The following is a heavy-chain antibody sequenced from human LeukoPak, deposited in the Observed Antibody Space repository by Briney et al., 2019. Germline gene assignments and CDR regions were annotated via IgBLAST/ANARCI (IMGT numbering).Heavy chain of an antibody. V-gene: IGHV4-4*02. J-gene: IGHJ4*02. CDR2: IYHSGST. D-gene: IGHD3-9*01. CDR3: ARQLLLVTAFDY. CDR1: GFTFRSYEM. Sequence: PGGSLRLSCAASGFTFRSYEMNWVRQAPGKGLEWIGEIYHSGSTNYNPSFKSRVTISVDKSKNQFSTQLSSVTAADTAVYYCARQLLLVTAFDYWGQGTLVTVSS.